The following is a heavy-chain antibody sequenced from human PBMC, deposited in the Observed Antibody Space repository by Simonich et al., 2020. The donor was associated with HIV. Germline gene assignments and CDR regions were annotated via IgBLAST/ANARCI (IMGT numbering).Heavy chain of an antibody. Sequence: EYGGGLVQPGGSLKLSCAASGFTFSGSSMHWVRQASGKGLGGVGRIRSKANSYATTYSASVKGRFTISRDDSKNTAYLQMNSLKTEDTAVYYCSRQRVGATTAGYWGQGTLVTVSS. V-gene: IGHV3-73*02. J-gene: IGHJ4*02. CDR1: GFTFSGSS. CDR2: IRSKANSYAT. CDR3: SRQRVGATTAGY. D-gene: IGHD1-26*01.